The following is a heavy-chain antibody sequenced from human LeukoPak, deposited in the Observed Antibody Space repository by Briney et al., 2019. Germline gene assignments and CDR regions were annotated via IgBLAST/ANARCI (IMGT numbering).Heavy chain of an antibody. Sequence: GGSLRLSCAASGFTFSTYGMHWVRQAPGKGLVWVSRLNTDGSTTDYADSVKGRFSISRDNAKNTLYLQMNSLRVEDTAVYYCARDQVLWWKPVGNFDLWGRGTLVTVSS. V-gene: IGHV3-74*01. J-gene: IGHJ2*01. CDR3: ARDQVLWWKPVGNFDL. CDR1: GFTFSTYG. D-gene: IGHD2-21*01. CDR2: LNTDGSTT.